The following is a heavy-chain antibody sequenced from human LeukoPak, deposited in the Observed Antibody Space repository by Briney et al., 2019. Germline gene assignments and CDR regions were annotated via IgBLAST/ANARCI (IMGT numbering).Heavy chain of an antibody. CDR2: IDPSDSEA. V-gene: IGHV5-51*01. CDR1: GYSFASYW. Sequence: GESLNISCKPSGYSFASYWIGWVRQMAGKGLEWMGIIDPSDSEARYTPSFQGQVTISVDKSLTTAYLQWNSLKASDTAMYYCARQTAMGRSGDYWGQGTLVTVSS. CDR3: ARQTAMGRSGDY. J-gene: IGHJ4*02. D-gene: IGHD5-18*01.